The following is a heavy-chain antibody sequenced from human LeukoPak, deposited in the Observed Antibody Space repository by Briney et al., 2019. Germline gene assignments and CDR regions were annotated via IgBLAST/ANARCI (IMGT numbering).Heavy chain of an antibody. Sequence: GGSLRLSCAASGFTFSSYEMHWVRQAPGKGLEWVSYISSSDSTIYYADSVKGRFTISRDNVKNSLHLQMNSLRAEDTAVYYCARDYGGSSPFDYWGQGTLVTVSS. D-gene: IGHD4-23*01. CDR3: ARDYGGSSPFDY. CDR1: GFTFSSYE. V-gene: IGHV3-48*03. J-gene: IGHJ4*02. CDR2: ISSSDSTI.